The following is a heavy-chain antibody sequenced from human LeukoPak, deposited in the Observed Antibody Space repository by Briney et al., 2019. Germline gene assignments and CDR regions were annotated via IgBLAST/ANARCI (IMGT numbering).Heavy chain of an antibody. V-gene: IGHV3-21*01. J-gene: IGHJ4*02. CDR3: ARVHDSSGYYFDY. CDR2: ISSSSSYI. D-gene: IGHD3-22*01. Sequence: GGSLRLSCAASGFTFSSYSMNWVRQAPGKGLEWVSSISSSSSYIYYADSVKGRFTISRDNAKNSLYPQMNSLRAEDTAVYYCARVHDSSGYYFDYWGQGTLVTVSS. CDR1: GFTFSSYS.